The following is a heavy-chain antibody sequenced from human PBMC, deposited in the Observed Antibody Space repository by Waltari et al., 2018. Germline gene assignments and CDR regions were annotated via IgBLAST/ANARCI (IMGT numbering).Heavy chain of an antibody. CDR3: ARGRDVFANFDYNWFDP. V-gene: IGHV1-8*02. CDR2: VNPNSGAT. J-gene: IGHJ5*02. Sequence: QVQLVQSGAEVLRPGASVKVSCQASGYTFINYEINGVRRAAGQGLEWMGWVNPNSGATAYAQKFQGRITMTWDTSISTAYMELSNLRSDDTAVLYCARGRDVFANFDYNWFDPWGQGTLVTVSS. D-gene: IGHD3-3*01. CDR1: GYTFINYE.